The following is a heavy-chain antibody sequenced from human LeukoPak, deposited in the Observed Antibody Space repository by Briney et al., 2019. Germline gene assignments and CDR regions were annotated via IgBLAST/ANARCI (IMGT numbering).Heavy chain of an antibody. Sequence: GGSLRLSCAASGLTFSSYAMSWVRQAPGKGLEWVSAISGSGGSTYYADSVKGRFTISRDNSKNTLYLQMNSLRAEDTAVYYCARDRQDWNQAPIDYWGQGTLVTVSS. V-gene: IGHV3-23*01. CDR1: GLTFSSYA. D-gene: IGHD1-1*01. CDR2: ISGSGGST. CDR3: ARDRQDWNQAPIDY. J-gene: IGHJ4*02.